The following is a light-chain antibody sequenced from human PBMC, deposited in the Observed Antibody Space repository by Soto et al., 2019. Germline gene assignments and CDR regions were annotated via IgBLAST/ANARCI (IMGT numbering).Light chain of an antibody. CDR1: QSVSDN. J-gene: IGKJ4*01. CDR3: QQYYNWPS. V-gene: IGKV3-15*01. Sequence: EVVMTQFPATLSVSPGERATLSCRASQSVSDNLAWYQQKPGQAPRLLIYAASTRATGVPARFSGSRSGTEFTLTISSLQSEDFAIYYCQQYYNWPSFGGGTKVDIK. CDR2: AAS.